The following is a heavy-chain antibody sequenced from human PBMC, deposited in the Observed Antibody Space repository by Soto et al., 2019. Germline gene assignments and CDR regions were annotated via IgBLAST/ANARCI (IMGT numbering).Heavy chain of an antibody. J-gene: IGHJ5*02. CDR1: GFTFSSYW. Sequence: GGSLRLSCAASGFTFSSYWMHWVRQAPGKGLVWVSRINSDGSSTSYADSVKGRFTISRDNAKNTLYLQMNSLRAEDTAVYYCAREETGHYDFWSGYWGGQFDPWGQGT. V-gene: IGHV3-74*01. D-gene: IGHD3-3*01. CDR2: INSDGSST. CDR3: AREETGHYDFWSGYWGGQFDP.